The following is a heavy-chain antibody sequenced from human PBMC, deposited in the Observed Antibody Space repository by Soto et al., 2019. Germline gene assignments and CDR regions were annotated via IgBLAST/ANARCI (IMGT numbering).Heavy chain of an antibody. J-gene: IGHJ4*02. CDR3: ARESEDLTSNFDY. Sequence: QVQLVESGGGLVKPGGSLRLSCAASGFSFSDSYMSWVRQAPGKGLEWVSYISSTTNYIYYGDSMKGRFTISRDNAKNSLYLEMNSLRAEDTAVYYCARESEDLTSNFDYWGQGTLVTVSS. CDR1: GFSFSDSY. V-gene: IGHV3-11*06. CDR2: ISSTTNYI.